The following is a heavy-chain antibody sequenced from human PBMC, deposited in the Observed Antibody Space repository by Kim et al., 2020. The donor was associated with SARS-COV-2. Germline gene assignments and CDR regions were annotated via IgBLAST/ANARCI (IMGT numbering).Heavy chain of an antibody. Sequence: KGPLTISRDNSKNTLYLQMNSLGAEDTAVYYCARDDGPGAYYYDSSGYNYWGQGTLVTVSS. V-gene: IGHV3-30*01. J-gene: IGHJ4*02. D-gene: IGHD3-22*01. CDR3: ARDDGPGAYYYDSSGYNY.